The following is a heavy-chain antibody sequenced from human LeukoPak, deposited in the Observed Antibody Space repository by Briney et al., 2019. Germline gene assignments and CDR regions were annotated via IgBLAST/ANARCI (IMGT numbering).Heavy chain of an antibody. V-gene: IGHV3-21*01. D-gene: IGHD6-19*01. CDR1: GFTFSTYT. J-gene: IGHJ4*02. Sequence: GGSLRLSCAASGFTFSTYTMSWVRQAPGKGLEWVSSISSGSYSIYYADSVKGRFTISRDNAKNSLYLQMNSLRVEDTAVYYCARVRFGAIAVPEDFWGQGTLVIVSS. CDR2: ISSGSYSI. CDR3: ARVRFGAIAVPEDF.